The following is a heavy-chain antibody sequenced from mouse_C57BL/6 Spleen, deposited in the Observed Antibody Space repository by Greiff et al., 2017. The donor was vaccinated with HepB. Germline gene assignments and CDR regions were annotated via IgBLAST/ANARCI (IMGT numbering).Heavy chain of an antibody. CDR2: INPSSGYT. V-gene: IGHV1-4*01. J-gene: IGHJ2*01. CDR1: GYTFTSYT. D-gene: IGHD1-1*01. Sequence: VQRVESGAELARPGASVKMSCKASGYTFTSYTMHWVKQRPGQGLEWIGYINPSSGYTKYNQKFKDKATLTADKSSSTAYMQLSSLTSEDSAVYYCARARGSSYEYFDYWGHGTTLTVSS. CDR3: ARARGSSYEYFDY.